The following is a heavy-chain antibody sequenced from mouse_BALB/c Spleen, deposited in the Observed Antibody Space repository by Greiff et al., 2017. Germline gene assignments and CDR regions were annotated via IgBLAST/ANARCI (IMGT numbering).Heavy chain of an antibody. V-gene: IGHV5-6-5*01. D-gene: IGHD1-2*01. CDR2: ISSGGST. Sequence: EVQLVESGGGLVKPGGSLKLSCAASGFTFSSYAMSWVRQTPEKRLEWVASISSGGSTYYPDSVKGRFTISRDNARNILYLQMSSLRSEDTAMYYCARDYYGHYFDYWGQGTTLTVSS. CDR3: ARDYYGHYFDY. J-gene: IGHJ2*01. CDR1: GFTFSSYA.